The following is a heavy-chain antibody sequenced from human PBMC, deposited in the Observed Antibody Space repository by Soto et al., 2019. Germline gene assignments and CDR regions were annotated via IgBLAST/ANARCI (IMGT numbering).Heavy chain of an antibody. V-gene: IGHV4-30-2*05. CDR1: GDSISSGGYS. CDR3: ARASLVPAVPDY. J-gene: IGHJ4*02. D-gene: IGHD2-2*01. Sequence: SETLSLTCDVSGDSISSGGYSWNWIRQPPGKGLEWIGNIYQSGTTDYNPSLKSRVTISVDTSKNQFSLKLSSVTAADTAVYYCARASLVPAVPDYWGQGTLVTVSS. CDR2: IYQSGTT.